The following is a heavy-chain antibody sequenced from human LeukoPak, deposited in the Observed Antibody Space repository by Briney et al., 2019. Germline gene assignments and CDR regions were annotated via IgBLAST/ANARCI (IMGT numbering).Heavy chain of an antibody. V-gene: IGHV1-3*01. J-gene: IGHJ4*02. D-gene: IGHD3-10*01. Sequence: ASVKVSCKASGYTFTSYAMHWVRQAPGQRLEWMGWINAGNGNTKYSQKFQGRVTITRDTSASTAYMELSSLRSEDTAVYYCARGKLIMARGVITTNWIFDYWGQGTLVTVSS. CDR3: ARGKLIMARGVITTNWIFDY. CDR2: INAGNGNT. CDR1: GYTFTSYA.